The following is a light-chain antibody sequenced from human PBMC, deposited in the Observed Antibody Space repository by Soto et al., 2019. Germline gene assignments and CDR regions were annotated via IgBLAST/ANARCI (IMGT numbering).Light chain of an antibody. CDR3: CSDADGNTVV. CDR1: SSDVGRYNL. CDR2: EDN. J-gene: IGLJ2*01. V-gene: IGLV2-23*01. Sequence: QSALTQPASVSGSPGQSITISCTGTSSDVGRYNLVSWYQHHPGKAPKLMSYEDNQRPSGISNRFSGSRSGNTASLTISGLQAEDEDDYHCCSDADGNTVVFGGGTKLTVL.